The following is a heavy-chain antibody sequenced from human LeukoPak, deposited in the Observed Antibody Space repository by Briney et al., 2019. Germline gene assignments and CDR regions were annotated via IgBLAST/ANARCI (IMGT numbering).Heavy chain of an antibody. V-gene: IGHV1-2*06. CDR2: INPNSGGT. D-gene: IGHD6-19*01. J-gene: IGHJ4*02. CDR3: ARTGIAVAGTVY. Sequence: GASVKASCKASGHTFTGYYMHWVRQAPGQGLEWMGRINPNSGGTNYAQKFQGRVTMTRDTSISTAYMELSRLRSDDTAVYYCARTGIAVAGTVYWGQGTLVTVSS. CDR1: GHTFTGYY.